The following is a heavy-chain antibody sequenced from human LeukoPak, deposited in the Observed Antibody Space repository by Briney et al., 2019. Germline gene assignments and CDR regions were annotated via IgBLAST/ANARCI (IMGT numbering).Heavy chain of an antibody. CDR1: GFTFSSYA. Sequence: PGGSRRLSCAASGFTFSSYAMSWVRQAPGKGLEWIGSIYHSGSTYHNPSLKSRVAISVDTSKNHFSLKLSSVTAADTAVYYCARGSGDSSGYFGLGAFDIWGRGTMVTVSS. D-gene: IGHD3-22*01. CDR3: ARGSGDSSGYFGLGAFDI. CDR2: IYHSGST. V-gene: IGHV4-38-2*01. J-gene: IGHJ3*02.